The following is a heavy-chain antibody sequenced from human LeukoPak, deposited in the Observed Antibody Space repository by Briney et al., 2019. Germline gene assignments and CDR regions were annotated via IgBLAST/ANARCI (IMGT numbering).Heavy chain of an antibody. Sequence: GGSLRLSCAASGFTFSSHSMNWVRQAPGKGLEWVSSISSGSSYIYYAESVKGRFTISRDNAKNSLYLQMNSLRAEDTAVYYCARETDPDAFDIWGQGTMVTVSS. V-gene: IGHV3-21*01. D-gene: IGHD2-21*02. CDR2: ISSGSSYI. CDR1: GFTFSSHS. CDR3: ARETDPDAFDI. J-gene: IGHJ3*02.